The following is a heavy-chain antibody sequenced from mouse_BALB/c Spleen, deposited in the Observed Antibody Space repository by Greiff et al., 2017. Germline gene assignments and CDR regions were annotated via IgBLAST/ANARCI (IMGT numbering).Heavy chain of an antibody. CDR1: GYTFSSYW. Sequence: VQLQQSGAELMKPGASVKISCKATGYTFSSYWIEWVKQRPGHGLEWIGEILPGSGSTNYNEKFKGKATFTADTSSNTAYMQLSSLTSEDSAVYYCAAVPRSMDYWGQGTSVTVSS. J-gene: IGHJ4*01. CDR2: ILPGSGST. V-gene: IGHV1-9*01. D-gene: IGHD1-1*01. CDR3: AAVPRSMDY.